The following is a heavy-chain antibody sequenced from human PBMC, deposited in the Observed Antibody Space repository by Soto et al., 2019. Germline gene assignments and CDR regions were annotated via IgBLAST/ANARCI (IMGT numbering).Heavy chain of an antibody. D-gene: IGHD2-15*01. CDR3: AGDIVVVVAATYYYYGMDV. Sequence: GASVKVSCKASGGTFSSYAISWVRQAPGQGLEWMGGIIPIFGTANYAQKFQGRVTITADESTSTAYMELSSLRSEDTAVYYCAGDIVVVVAATYYYYGMDVWGQGTTVTVSS. CDR1: GGTFSSYA. CDR2: IIPIFGTA. J-gene: IGHJ6*02. V-gene: IGHV1-69*13.